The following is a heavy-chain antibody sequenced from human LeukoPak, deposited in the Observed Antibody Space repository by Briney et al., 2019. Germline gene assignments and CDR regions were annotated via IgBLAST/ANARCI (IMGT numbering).Heavy chain of an antibody. CDR1: GFSFSVFW. J-gene: IGHJ4*01. Sequence: GGSLRLSCAASGFSFSVFWMHWVRQAPGRGPVWVSRIKTDGSITNYADSVKGRFTISRDNSKNTLYLQMNSVRSEDTALYYCAKPSGSGVDYWGQGTRVTVSS. CDR3: AKPSGSGVDY. CDR2: IKTDGSIT. D-gene: IGHD1-26*01. V-gene: IGHV3-74*01.